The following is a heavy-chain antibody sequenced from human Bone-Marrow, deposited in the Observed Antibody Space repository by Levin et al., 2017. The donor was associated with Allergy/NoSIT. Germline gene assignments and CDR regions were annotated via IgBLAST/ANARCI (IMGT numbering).Heavy chain of an antibody. CDR2: IRSDEKTK. CDR3: ARDVDTSGHLNRFDP. D-gene: IGHD3-22*01. V-gene: IGHV3-33*01. CDR1: VCTFIYYF. Sequence: GGSLRLSCAAAVCTFIYYFLHWVRQTPGKGLALLAGIRSDEKTKYYADSVQGRFTLVLSHSKNTVSLQMPNLRDEDTGIYYCARDVDTSGHLNRFDPWGQGTLVTVSS. J-gene: IGHJ5*02.